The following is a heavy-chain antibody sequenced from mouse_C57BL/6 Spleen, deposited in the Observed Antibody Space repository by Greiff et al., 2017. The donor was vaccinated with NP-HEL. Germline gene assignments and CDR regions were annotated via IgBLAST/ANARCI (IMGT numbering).Heavy chain of an antibody. CDR2: IYPGDGDT. V-gene: IGHV1-82*01. CDR1: GYAFSSSW. D-gene: IGHD1-1*01. J-gene: IGHJ2*01. Sequence: VQLQQSGPELVKPGASVKISCKASGYAFSSSWMNWVKQRPGKGLEWIGRIYPGDGDTNYNGKFKGKATLTADKSSSTAYMQLSSLTSEDSAVYDCASITTVVDYFDDWGQGTTLTVSS. CDR3: ASITTVVDYFDD.